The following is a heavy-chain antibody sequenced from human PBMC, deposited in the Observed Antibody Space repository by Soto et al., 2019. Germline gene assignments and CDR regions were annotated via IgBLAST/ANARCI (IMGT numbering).Heavy chain of an antibody. CDR3: TKAIQYYDILTGYYGPSSYYYYGMDV. CDR1: GFTFSSYG. Sequence: QPGGSLRLSCAASGFTFSSYGMHWVRQAPGKGLEWVAVISYDGSNKYYADSVKGRFTISRDNSKNTLYLQMNSLRAEDTAVYYCTKAIQYYDILTGYYGPSSYYYYGMDVWGQGTTVTVSS. D-gene: IGHD3-9*01. CDR2: ISYDGSNK. V-gene: IGHV3-30*18. J-gene: IGHJ6*02.